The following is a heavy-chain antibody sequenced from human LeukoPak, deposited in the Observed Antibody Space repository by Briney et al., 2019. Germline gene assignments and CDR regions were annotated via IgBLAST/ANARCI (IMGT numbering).Heavy chain of an antibody. CDR3: ARDKAAAGQGYYYGMDV. V-gene: IGHV1-69*04. J-gene: IGHJ6*02. CDR2: IIPILGIA. CDR1: GGTFSSYA. D-gene: IGHD6-13*01. Sequence: ASVKVSCKASGGTFSSYAISWVRQAPGQGVEWMGRIIPILGIANYAQKFQGRVTITADKSTSTAYMELSSLRSEDTAVYYCARDKAAAGQGYYYGMDVWGQGTTVTVSS.